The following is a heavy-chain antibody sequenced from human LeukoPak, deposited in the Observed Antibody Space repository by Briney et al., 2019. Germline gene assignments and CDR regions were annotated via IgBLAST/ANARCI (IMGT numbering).Heavy chain of an antibody. CDR1: GYTFTDYY. J-gene: IGHJ4*02. CDR3: ARANALYCSSTSCLFDY. D-gene: IGHD2-2*01. CDR2: INPNSGGT. Sequence: ASVTVSCKASGYTFTDYYIHWVRQAPGQGLEWMAWINPNSGGTYYAQNFHDRITLTRDTSISKAYMELSRLRSDDTAIYYCARANALYCSSTSCLFDYWGQGTLVTVSS. V-gene: IGHV1-2*02.